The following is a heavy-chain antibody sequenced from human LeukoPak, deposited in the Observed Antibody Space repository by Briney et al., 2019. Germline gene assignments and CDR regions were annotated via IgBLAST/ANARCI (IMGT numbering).Heavy chain of an antibody. Sequence: PSETLSLTCTVSGGSISSGDYYWSWIRQPPGKGLEWIGYIYYSGSTYYNPSLKSRVTISVDTSKNQFSLKLNSVTAADTAVYYCAREIYSGWFGEVEWGQGTLVTLSS. CDR1: GGSISSGDYY. CDR2: IYYSGST. J-gene: IGHJ4*02. D-gene: IGHD3-10*01. V-gene: IGHV4-30-4*01. CDR3: AREIYSGWFGEVE.